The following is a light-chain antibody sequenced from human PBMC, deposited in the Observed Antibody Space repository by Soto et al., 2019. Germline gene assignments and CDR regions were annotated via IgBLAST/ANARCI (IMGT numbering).Light chain of an antibody. CDR3: QQRSNWPLT. CDR1: QSVSSY. V-gene: IGKV3-11*01. J-gene: IGKJ4*01. Sequence: SVLTQSPATLSLSPGERATLSCRASQSVSSYLAWYQQKPGQAPRLLIYDASNRATGIPARFSGSGSGTDFTLTISSLEPEDFAVYYCQQRSNWPLTFGGGTKVDI. CDR2: DAS.